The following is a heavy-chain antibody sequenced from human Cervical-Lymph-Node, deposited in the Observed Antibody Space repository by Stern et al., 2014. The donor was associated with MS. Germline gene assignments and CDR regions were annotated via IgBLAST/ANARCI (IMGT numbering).Heavy chain of an antibody. D-gene: IGHD3-22*01. Sequence: VQLVESGAEVKKPGASVKVSCKASGYTFTAYYMYWVRQASGQGLEWLGIINPTGGSTTYAQTFQGRVTMTADTSTSTVYMDLSSLTSEDTAIYFCARAGSGNSNYFDYWGQGTLVTVSS. V-gene: IGHV1-46*01. J-gene: IGHJ4*02. CDR2: INPTGGST. CDR3: ARAGSGNSNYFDY. CDR1: GYTFTAYY.